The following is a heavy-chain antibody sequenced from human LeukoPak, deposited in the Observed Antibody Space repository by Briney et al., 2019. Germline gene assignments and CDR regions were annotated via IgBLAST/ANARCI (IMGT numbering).Heavy chain of an antibody. CDR2: ISYDGSNK. Sequence: GGSLRLSCAASGFTFSSYAMHWVRQAPGKGLEWVAVISYDGSNKYYADSVKGRFTISRDNSKNTLYLQMNSLRAGDTAVYYCARVVRPGANWFDPWGQGTLVTVSS. CDR3: ARVVRPGANWFDP. V-gene: IGHV3-30-3*01. J-gene: IGHJ5*02. CDR1: GFTFSSYA. D-gene: IGHD3-10*02.